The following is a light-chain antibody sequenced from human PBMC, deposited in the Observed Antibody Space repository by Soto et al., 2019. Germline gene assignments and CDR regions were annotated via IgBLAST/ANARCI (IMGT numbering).Light chain of an antibody. J-gene: IGLJ1*01. V-gene: IGLV2-8*01. CDR1: SSDVGGYNY. Sequence: QSALTQPPSASGSPGQSVTISCTGTSSDVGGYNYVSWYQQHPGKAPKLMIYEVSKRPSGVPDRFSGSKSGNTASLTVSGLQAEDEADYYCSSDAGSNNPGVFGTGTKLTVL. CDR3: SSDAGSNNPGV. CDR2: EVS.